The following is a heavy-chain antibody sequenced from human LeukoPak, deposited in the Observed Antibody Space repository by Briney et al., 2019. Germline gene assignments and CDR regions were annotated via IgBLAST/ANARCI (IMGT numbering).Heavy chain of an antibody. D-gene: IGHD2-2*01. J-gene: IGHJ6*02. V-gene: IGHV4-61*01. Sequence: PSETLSLTCTVSGGSVSSGSYYWSWIRQPPGKGLEWIGYIYYSGSTNYNPSLKSRVTISVDTSKNQFSLKLSSVTAADTAMYYCARDKLVGYYYGMDVWGQETTVTVSS. CDR2: IYYSGST. CDR1: GGSVSSGSYY. CDR3: ARDKLVGYYYGMDV.